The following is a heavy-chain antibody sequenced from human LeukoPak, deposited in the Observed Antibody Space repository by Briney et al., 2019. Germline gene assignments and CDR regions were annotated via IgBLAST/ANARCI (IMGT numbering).Heavy chain of an antibody. CDR3: ARHHIVLATGGGPDF. CDR2: IYTSGST. D-gene: IGHD3-16*01. V-gene: IGHV4-4*07. Sequence: SETLSLTCTVSGGSISSYYWSWIRQPAGKGLEWSGRIYTSGSTNYNPSLKSRVTISLDTSKKQFSLKLNSVTAADTAVYFRARHHIVLATGGGPDFWGQGTLVTVSS. CDR1: GGSISSYY. J-gene: IGHJ4*02.